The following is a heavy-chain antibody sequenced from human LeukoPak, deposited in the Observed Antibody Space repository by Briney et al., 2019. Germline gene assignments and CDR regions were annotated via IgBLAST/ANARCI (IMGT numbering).Heavy chain of an antibody. CDR1: GVTISSYA. D-gene: IGHD3/OR15-3a*01. J-gene: IGHJ4*02. CDR3: TKEHDFWAGYHDY. V-gene: IGHV3-23*01. Sequence: PGGSLRLSCAASGVTISSYARSWVRQAPGKGLEWVSAISGSGATTYYTDSVKGRFTISRDNSKHTLYLQMNSLRADDTAVYYCTKEHDFWAGYHDYWGQGTLVTVSS. CDR2: ISGSGATT.